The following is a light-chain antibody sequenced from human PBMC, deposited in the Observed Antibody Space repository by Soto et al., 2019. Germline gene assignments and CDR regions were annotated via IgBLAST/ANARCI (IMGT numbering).Light chain of an antibody. Sequence: DIQMTQSPSSLSASVGDRVTITCRASQSISRYLNWYQQKPGKAPKLLIYAASSLQSGVPSRFSGSVSGTDFTLTISSLQPEDFATYYCQQSYSTPLITFGQGTRLEI. CDR2: AAS. V-gene: IGKV1-39*01. J-gene: IGKJ5*01. CDR3: QQSYSTPLIT. CDR1: QSISRY.